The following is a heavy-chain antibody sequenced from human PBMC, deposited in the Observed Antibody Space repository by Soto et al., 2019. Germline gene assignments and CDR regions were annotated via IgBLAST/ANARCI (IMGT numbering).Heavy chain of an antibody. Sequence: SETLSLTCTVSGGSISSYYWTWIRQPPGKGLEWIGFIYNSGSTHYNPSLKSRVTISVDTSKNQFSLKLSSVTAADTAVYYCASPKIAFYNWFDPWGQGTLVTV. CDR1: GGSISSYY. CDR2: IYNSGST. V-gene: IGHV4-59*08. J-gene: IGHJ5*02. CDR3: ASPKIAFYNWFDP. D-gene: IGHD3-3*02.